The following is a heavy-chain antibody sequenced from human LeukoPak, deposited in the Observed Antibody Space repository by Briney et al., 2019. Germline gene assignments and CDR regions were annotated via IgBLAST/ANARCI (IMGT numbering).Heavy chain of an antibody. CDR2: ISYDGSNK. Sequence: GGSLRLSCAASGFTFSSYGIHWVRQAPGKGLEWVAVISYDGSNKYYADSVKGRFTISRDNSKNTLYLQMNSLRAEDTAVYYCASGIVGATRGFDYWGQGTLVTVSS. D-gene: IGHD1-26*01. CDR1: GFTFSSYG. J-gene: IGHJ4*02. V-gene: IGHV3-30*03. CDR3: ASGIVGATRGFDY.